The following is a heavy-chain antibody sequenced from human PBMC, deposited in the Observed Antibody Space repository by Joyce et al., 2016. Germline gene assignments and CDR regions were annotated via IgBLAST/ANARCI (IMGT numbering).Heavy chain of an antibody. Sequence: QVQLVESGGGVVQPGKSLRLSCAASGFTFQDHALHWVRQAPGKGLEWVAVVSYDANNIYYADSVKGRFTISRDESRNTLYLQMNSLTVEDTATYYCARGRGYIYGFNDYWGQGTLVTVSS. D-gene: IGHD5-18*01. CDR1: GFTFQDHA. J-gene: IGHJ4*02. CDR2: VSYDANNI. CDR3: ARGRGYIYGFNDY. V-gene: IGHV3-30*04.